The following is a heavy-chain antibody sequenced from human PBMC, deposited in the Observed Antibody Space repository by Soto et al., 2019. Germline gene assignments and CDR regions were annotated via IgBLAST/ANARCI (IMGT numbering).Heavy chain of an antibody. J-gene: IGHJ5*02. V-gene: IGHV4-38-2*01. Sequence: SETLSLTCAVSGYSISSGYYWGWIRPPPGKGLAWIGRIYHSGSTYYNPSLKSRVTISVDTSKNQFSLKLSSVTAADTAVYYCARVAGRIGTATYNWFDPWGQGTLVTVSS. CDR2: IYHSGST. CDR1: GYSISSGYY. CDR3: ARVAGRIGTATYNWFDP. D-gene: IGHD6-13*01.